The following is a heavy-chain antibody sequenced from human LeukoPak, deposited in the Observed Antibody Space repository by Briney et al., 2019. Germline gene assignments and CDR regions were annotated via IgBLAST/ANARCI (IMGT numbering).Heavy chain of an antibody. Sequence: ASVKVSCKAPGYTFTSYAMHWVRQAPGQRLEWMGWINAGNGNTKYSQKFQGRVTISMDASASTAYMEVSSLRSEDTAVYYCAREKPLAVAGSGAFDIWGQGTMVTVSS. D-gene: IGHD6-19*01. J-gene: IGHJ3*02. V-gene: IGHV1-3*01. CDR1: GYTFTSYA. CDR3: AREKPLAVAGSGAFDI. CDR2: INAGNGNT.